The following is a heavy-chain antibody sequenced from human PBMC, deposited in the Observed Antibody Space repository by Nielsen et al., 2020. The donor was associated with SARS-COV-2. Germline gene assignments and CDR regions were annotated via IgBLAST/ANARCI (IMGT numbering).Heavy chain of an antibody. CDR3: ARGKGYCSSTSCPNWFDP. CDR1: GFTFSSYA. V-gene: IGHV3-30-3*01. Sequence: GESLKISCAASGFTFSSYAMHWVRQAPGKGLEWVAVISYDGSNKYYADSVKGRFTISRDNSRNTLYLQMNSLRAEDTAVYYCARGKGYCSSTSCPNWFDPWGQGTLVTVSS. D-gene: IGHD2-2*01. CDR2: ISYDGSNK. J-gene: IGHJ5*02.